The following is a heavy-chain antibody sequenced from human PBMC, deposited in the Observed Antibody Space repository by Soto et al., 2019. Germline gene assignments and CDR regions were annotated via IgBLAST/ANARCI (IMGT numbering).Heavy chain of an antibody. D-gene: IGHD1-26*01. V-gene: IGHV1-69*02. CDR2: IIPILGIA. J-gene: IGHJ2*01. CDR3: ARGGSLYWYFDL. Sequence: ASVKVSCKASGGTCSSYTISWVRQAPGQGLEWMGRIIPILGIANYAQKFQGRVTITADKSASTAYMELSSLRSEDTAVYYCARGGSLYWYFDLWGRGTLVXVSS. CDR1: GGTCSSYT.